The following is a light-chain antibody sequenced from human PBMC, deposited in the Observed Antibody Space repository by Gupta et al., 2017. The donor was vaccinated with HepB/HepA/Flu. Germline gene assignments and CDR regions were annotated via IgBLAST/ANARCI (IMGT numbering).Light chain of an antibody. CDR1: QTIKSF. J-gene: IGKJ4*01. V-gene: IGKV1-39*01. CDR3: QQTYLHLT. CDR2: GVS. Sequence: DIQMTQSPSSLSASVGDRVIITCRASQTIKSFLNWYQQKPGKAPQLLIYGVSNLQSGVPSRFSGSESGTDFTLTISSLHPEDFATYYCQQTYLHLTFGGGTKVEIE.